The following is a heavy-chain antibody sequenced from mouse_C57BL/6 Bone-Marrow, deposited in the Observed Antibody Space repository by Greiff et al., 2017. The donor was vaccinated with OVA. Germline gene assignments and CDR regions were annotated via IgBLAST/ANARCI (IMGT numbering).Heavy chain of an antibody. J-gene: IGHJ3*01. CDR1: GYTFTSYT. CDR3: AREGSYYGSSVAY. V-gene: IGHV1-4*01. CDR2: INPSSGYT. D-gene: IGHD1-1*01. Sequence: VQLQQSGAELARPGASVKMSCKASGYTFTSYTMHWVKQRPGQGLEWIGYINPSSGYTKYNQKFKDKATLTADKSSSTAYMQLSSLTSEDSAVYYCAREGSYYGSSVAYWGQGTLVTVSA.